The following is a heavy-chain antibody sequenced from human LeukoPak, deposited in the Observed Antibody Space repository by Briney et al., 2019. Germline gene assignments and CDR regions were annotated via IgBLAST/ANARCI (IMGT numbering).Heavy chain of an antibody. CDR1: GYRFTNYW. Sequence: GDSLKISCKGSGYRFTNYWIGWVRPMPGKGLEWMGIIYPNASDTRHSPSFRGQVTISADKSITTAYLQWNSLKASDTAMYYCALSSGAYNSAGYFDYWGQGALVTVSS. CDR3: ALSSGAYNSAGYFDY. J-gene: IGHJ4*02. D-gene: IGHD2-15*01. CDR2: IYPNASDT. V-gene: IGHV5-51*01.